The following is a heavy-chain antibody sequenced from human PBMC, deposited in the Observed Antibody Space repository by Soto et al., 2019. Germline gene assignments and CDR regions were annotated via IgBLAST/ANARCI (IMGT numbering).Heavy chain of an antibody. CDR2: IYDSGST. J-gene: IGHJ4*02. V-gene: IGHV4-59*01. Sequence: QVQLQESGLGLVKPSETLSLTCTVSSGSISSYNWSWIRQPPGKGLEWIGYIYDSGSTNYNPSLKSRVSLSVGTSKNPFSLKLSSVTAADTAVFYCARGIAVAGTFDYWGQGTLVTVSS. CDR3: ARGIAVAGTFDY. CDR1: SGSISSYN. D-gene: IGHD6-19*01.